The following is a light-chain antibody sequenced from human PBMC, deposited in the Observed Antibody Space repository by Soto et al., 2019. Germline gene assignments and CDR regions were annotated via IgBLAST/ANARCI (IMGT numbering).Light chain of an antibody. CDR2: DAS. Sequence: IVLTQSPATLSLSPGDIATLSCRASQSVSSYLAWYQQKPGQAPRLLIYDASNRATGIPARFSGSGSGTDCTLTISSLEPEDFAVYYCQQRSNWPWTFGQGTKVDIK. CDR3: QQRSNWPWT. J-gene: IGKJ1*01. V-gene: IGKV3-11*01. CDR1: QSVSSY.